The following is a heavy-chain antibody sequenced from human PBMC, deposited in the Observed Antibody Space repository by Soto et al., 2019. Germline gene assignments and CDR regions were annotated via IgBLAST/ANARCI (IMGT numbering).Heavy chain of an antibody. D-gene: IGHD2-15*01. J-gene: IGHJ6*03. V-gene: IGHV3-23*01. Sequence: PGGSLRLSCAASGFTFSSYAMSWVRQAPGRGLEWVSAVSCSGGSTYYADSVKGRFTISRDNSKNTLYLQMNSLRAEDTAVYYCARVARGGGVYYYYYMDVWGKGTTVTVSS. CDR3: ARVARGGGVYYYYYMDV. CDR1: GFTFSSYA. CDR2: VSCSGGST.